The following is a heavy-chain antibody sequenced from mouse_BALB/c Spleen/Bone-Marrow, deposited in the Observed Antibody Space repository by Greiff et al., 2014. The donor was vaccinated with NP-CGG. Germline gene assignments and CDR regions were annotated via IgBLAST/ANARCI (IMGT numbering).Heavy chain of an antibody. CDR3: ARGSMILNYFDY. CDR1: GYTFTSYW. V-gene: IGHV1-74*01. J-gene: IGHJ2*01. Sequence: QVQLKESVAELVRPGASVKLSCKASGYTFTSYWMNWVKQRPEQGLEWIGRIDPYDSETHFHQKFKDKAILTVDKSSSTAYMQLSSLTSEDSAVYYCARGSMILNYFDYWGQGTTLTVSS. D-gene: IGHD2-3*01. CDR2: IDPYDSET.